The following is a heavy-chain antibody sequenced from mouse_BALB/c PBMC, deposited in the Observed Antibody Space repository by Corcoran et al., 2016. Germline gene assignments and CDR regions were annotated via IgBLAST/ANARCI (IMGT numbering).Heavy chain of an antibody. CDR2: INTYTGEP. D-gene: IGHD1-1*01. J-gene: IGHJ4*01. Sequence: QIQLVQSGPELKTPVETVKISCTASGYTFTNYGMNWVKQAPGKGLKWMGWINTYTGEPTYADDFKGRFAFSLETSASTAYLQINNLKNEDTATYVCARRPYGGDAMDYGGQGTSVTVSS. V-gene: IGHV9-3-1*01. CDR3: ARRPYGGDAMDY. CDR1: GYTFTNYG.